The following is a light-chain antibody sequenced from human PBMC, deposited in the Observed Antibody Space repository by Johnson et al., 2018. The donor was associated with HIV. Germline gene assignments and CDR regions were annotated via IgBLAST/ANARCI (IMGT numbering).Light chain of an antibody. V-gene: IGLV1-51*01. J-gene: IGLJ1*01. CDR1: SSNIGNNY. Sequence: HSVLTQPPSVSAAPGQKVTISCSGSSSNIGNNYVSWYQQLPGTAPKLLIYDNNKRPSGIPDRLSGSKSGTSATLGITGLQTGDEADYYCGTWDSSLSYVFGTGTKVTVL. CDR3: GTWDSSLSYV. CDR2: DNN.